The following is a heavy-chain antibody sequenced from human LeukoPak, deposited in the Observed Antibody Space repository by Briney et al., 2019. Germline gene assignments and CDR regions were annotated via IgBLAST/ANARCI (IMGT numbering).Heavy chain of an antibody. D-gene: IGHD4-17*01. Sequence: GGSLRLSCAASGFTLSNAWMNWVRQAPGKGLEWVGLIKSKTNGETRDYAAPVKGRFTISRDDSDNTLYLQMNSLKNEDTAVYYCARDPSYGDWDAFDIWGQGTMVTVSS. V-gene: IGHV3-15*01. CDR3: ARDPSYGDWDAFDI. CDR2: IKSKTNGETR. CDR1: GFTLSNAW. J-gene: IGHJ3*02.